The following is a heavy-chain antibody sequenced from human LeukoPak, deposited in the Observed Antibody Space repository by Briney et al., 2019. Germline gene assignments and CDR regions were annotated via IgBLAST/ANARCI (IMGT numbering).Heavy chain of an antibody. D-gene: IGHD3-22*01. V-gene: IGHV4-39*01. Sequence: PSETLSLTCTVSSDSISSSNYYWGWVRQPPGKGLEWIGDIYYSGRTYYNSSLKSRLTLSVDMSRNQFSLKLSSVSASDTAAYYCARRRYYDSTGYLDWGQGTLVSVSP. CDR2: IYYSGRT. J-gene: IGHJ1*01. CDR1: SDSISSSNYY. CDR3: ARRRYYDSTGYLD.